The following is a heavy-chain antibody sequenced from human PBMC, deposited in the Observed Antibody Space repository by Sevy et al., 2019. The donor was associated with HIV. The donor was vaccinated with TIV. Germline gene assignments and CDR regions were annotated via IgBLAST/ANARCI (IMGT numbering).Heavy chain of an antibody. CDR3: AKDRAGIAAAGTAIYYYYGMDV. Sequence: GGSLRLSCAASGFTFSSYGMHWVRQAPGKGLEWVAVISYDGSNKYYADSVKGRFTISRDNSKNTLYLQMNSLRAEDTAVYYCAKDRAGIAAAGTAIYYYYGMDVWGQGTTVTVSS. CDR1: GFTFSSYG. V-gene: IGHV3-30*18. D-gene: IGHD6-13*01. J-gene: IGHJ6*02. CDR2: ISYDGSNK.